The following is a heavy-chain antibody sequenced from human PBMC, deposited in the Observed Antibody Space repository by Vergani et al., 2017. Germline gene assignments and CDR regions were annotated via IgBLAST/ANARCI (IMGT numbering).Heavy chain of an antibody. CDR1: GFTFTNFA. V-gene: IGHV3-23*01. CDR3: AKDTVPGCYDSSCYCDY. Sequence: EVQLLESGGNLVQPGGSLRLSCAASGFTFTNFAMTWVRQAPGEGLEWVSGISGSGGFTYYADSVKGRFTISRDNSKNTMFLQMNNLRAEDTAVYYCAKDTVPGCYDSSCYCDYWGQGTLVTVSS. J-gene: IGHJ4*02. CDR2: ISGSGGFT. D-gene: IGHD3-22*01.